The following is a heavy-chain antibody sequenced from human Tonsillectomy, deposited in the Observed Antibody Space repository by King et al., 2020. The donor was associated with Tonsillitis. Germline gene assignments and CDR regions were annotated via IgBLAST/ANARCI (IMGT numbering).Heavy chain of an antibody. V-gene: IGHV4-39*01. CDR1: GGSISSSYYY. Sequence: QLQESGPGLVKPSETLSLTCTVSGGSISSSYYYWGWSRQPPGEGLEWIGTIYYSGSTYYNPSLKSRVTISVDTSRNQFSLNLNSVTAADTAVYYCARHVDSGTYYFDSWGQGTLVTVSS. J-gene: IGHJ4*02. CDR2: IYYSGST. D-gene: IGHD1-26*01. CDR3: ARHVDSGTYYFDS.